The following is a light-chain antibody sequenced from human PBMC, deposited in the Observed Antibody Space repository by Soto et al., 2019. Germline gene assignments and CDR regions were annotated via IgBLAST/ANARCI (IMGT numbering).Light chain of an antibody. CDR3: QVYGSSPKT. V-gene: IGKV3-20*01. CDR2: GAS. CDR1: QSVSNNY. J-gene: IGKJ1*01. Sequence: EIVFAQSPGTLSLSPGERATLSCRASQSVSNNYLAWYQQKPGQAPRLPIYGASNRATGIPDRFSGSGAGTDFTLTISRLEPGDFAVYYCQVYGSSPKTFGQGTKVDIK.